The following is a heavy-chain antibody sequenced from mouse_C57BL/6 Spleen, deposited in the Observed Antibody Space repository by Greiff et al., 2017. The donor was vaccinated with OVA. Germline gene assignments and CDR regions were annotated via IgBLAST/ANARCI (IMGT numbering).Heavy chain of an antibody. Sequence: EVQGVESGGDLVKPGGSLKLSCAASGFTFSSYGMSWVRQTPDKRLEWVATISSGGSYTYYPDSVKGRFTISRDNAKNTLYLQMSSLKSEDTAMYYCARHSVVEGAMDYWGQGTSVTVSS. J-gene: IGHJ4*01. CDR3: ARHSVVEGAMDY. D-gene: IGHD1-1*01. CDR1: GFTFSSYG. V-gene: IGHV5-6*01. CDR2: ISSGGSYT.